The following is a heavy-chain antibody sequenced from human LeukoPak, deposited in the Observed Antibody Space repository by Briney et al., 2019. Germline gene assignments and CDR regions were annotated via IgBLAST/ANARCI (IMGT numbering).Heavy chain of an antibody. Sequence: ASVKVSCKVSGYTLTELSMHWVRQAPGKGLEWMGGFDPEDGETIYAQKFQGRVTITADESTSTAYMELSSLRSEDTAVYYCARGRGTVNWFDPWGQGTLVTVSS. V-gene: IGHV1-24*01. CDR3: ARGRGTVNWFDP. CDR1: GYTLTELS. CDR2: FDPEDGET. J-gene: IGHJ5*02. D-gene: IGHD3-16*01.